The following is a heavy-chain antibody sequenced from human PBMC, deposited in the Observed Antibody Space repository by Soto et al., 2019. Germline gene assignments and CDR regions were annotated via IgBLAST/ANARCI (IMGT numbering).Heavy chain of an antibody. D-gene: IGHD3-10*01. Sequence: QVQLVQSGAEVKKPGFSVKVSCKASGGTFSRYTINWVRQAPGHGLEWMGRIIPIAAIANYTKKFQGRVTSTVDKSSTTADMELSRLRSDDTAVYYCARGSTIVRGAPSWFDPWGQGTLVTVSS. CDR1: GGTFSRYT. CDR2: IIPIAAIA. V-gene: IGHV1-69*02. J-gene: IGHJ5*02. CDR3: ARGSTIVRGAPSWFDP.